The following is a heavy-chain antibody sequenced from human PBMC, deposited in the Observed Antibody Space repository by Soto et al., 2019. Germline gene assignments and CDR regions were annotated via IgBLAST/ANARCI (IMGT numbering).Heavy chain of an antibody. Sequence: QVQLQESGPGLVKPSETLSLTCTVSGGSISSYYWSWIRQPPGKGLEWIGYIYYSGSTNYNPTLKNQVNKSVDTSKHQYSLNLHSVTTADPDVYYCERRSGSRFDYWGQGPLVTVSS. CDR3: ERRSGSRFDY. J-gene: IGHJ4*02. V-gene: IGHV4-59*08. D-gene: IGHD1-1*01. CDR1: GGSISSYY. CDR2: IYYSGST.